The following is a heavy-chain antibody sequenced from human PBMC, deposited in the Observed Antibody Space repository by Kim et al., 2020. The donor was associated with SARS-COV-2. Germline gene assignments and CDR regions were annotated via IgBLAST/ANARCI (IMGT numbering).Heavy chain of an antibody. D-gene: IGHD5-12*01. CDR3: ARDRPTSLYYSDYSGYDYPY. Sequence: GGSLRLSCAASGFTFSSYSMNWVRQAPGKGLEWVSSISSSSSYIYYADSVKGRFTISRDNAKNSLYLQMNSLRAEDTAVYYCARDRPTSLYYSDYSGYDYPYWGQGTLVTVSS. CDR1: GFTFSSYS. CDR2: ISSSSSYI. J-gene: IGHJ4*02. V-gene: IGHV3-21*01.